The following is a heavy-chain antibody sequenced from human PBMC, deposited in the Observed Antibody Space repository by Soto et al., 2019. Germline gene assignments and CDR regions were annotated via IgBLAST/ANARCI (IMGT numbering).Heavy chain of an antibody. V-gene: IGHV3-21*06. CDR2: ISDDSSYI. CDR3: ATPYYFNH. CDR1: GFIFSAYT. D-gene: IGHD3-16*01. J-gene: IGHJ1*01. Sequence: XGSLRLSCASSGFIFSAYTMNWVRQAPGKGLEWLSSISDDSSYIDYADSLRGRFTVSRDNARNSLHLQIDSLGVEDTAVYYCATPYYFNHWGPGTLVTVSS.